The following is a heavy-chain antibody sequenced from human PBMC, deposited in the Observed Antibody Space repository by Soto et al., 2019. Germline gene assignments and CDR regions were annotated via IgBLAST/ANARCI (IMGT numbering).Heavy chain of an antibody. V-gene: IGHV1-3*01. CDR3: ARDHSSGWGNWFDH. CDR2: INVGNGYT. J-gene: IGHJ5*02. CDR1: GYTFTTSA. D-gene: IGHD6-19*01. Sequence: QVQLVQSGAEVKKPGASVKVSCKASGYTFTTSAMHWVRQAPGQGLEWMGRINVGNGYTKYSQKFQGRLTITSDTSASTAYMELSSLTSEDTAVYYCARDHSSGWGNWFDHWGQGALVTVSS.